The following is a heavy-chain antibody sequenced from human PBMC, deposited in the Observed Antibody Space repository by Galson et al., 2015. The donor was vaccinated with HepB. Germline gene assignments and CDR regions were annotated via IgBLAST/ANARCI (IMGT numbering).Heavy chain of an antibody. CDR2: IYYSGST. CDR3: ARDMGSWYYYILDY. D-gene: IGHD6-13*01. J-gene: IGHJ4*02. CDR1: GGSFSGYY. Sequence: TLSLTCAVYGGSFSGYYWSWLRQPPGKGLEWIGYIYYSGSTYYNPSLKSRVTISVDTSKNQFSLKLSSVTAADTAVYYCARDMGSWYYYILDYWGQGTLVTVSS. V-gene: IGHV4-30-4*08.